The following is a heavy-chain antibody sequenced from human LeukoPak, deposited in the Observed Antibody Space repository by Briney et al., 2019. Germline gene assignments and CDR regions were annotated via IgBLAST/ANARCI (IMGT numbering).Heavy chain of an antibody. D-gene: IGHD6-13*01. Sequence: ASVKVSCKASGYTFTSYGISWVRQAPGQGLEWMGWISAYNGNTNYAQKLQGRVTITRDTSASTAYMELSSLRSEDTAVYYCARDLAAAGRDGYGYWGQGTLVTVSS. V-gene: IGHV1-18*01. CDR2: ISAYNGNT. CDR3: ARDLAAAGRDGYGY. J-gene: IGHJ4*02. CDR1: GYTFTSYG.